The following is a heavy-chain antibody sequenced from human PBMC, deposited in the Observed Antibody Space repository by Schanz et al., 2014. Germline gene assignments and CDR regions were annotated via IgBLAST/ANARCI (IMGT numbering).Heavy chain of an antibody. CDR2: ITYNGGTI. Sequence: EVQLLESGGGLVQPGGSLRLSCAASGITFSSHSFNWVRQAPGKGLEWISYITYNGGTIYYADSVKGRFTISRDNAKNSLYLEMNSLRAEDTAVYYCARGGPAYYFDDWGQGTLVTVSS. CDR3: ARGGPAYYFDD. V-gene: IGHV3-48*01. J-gene: IGHJ4*02. CDR1: GITFSSHS.